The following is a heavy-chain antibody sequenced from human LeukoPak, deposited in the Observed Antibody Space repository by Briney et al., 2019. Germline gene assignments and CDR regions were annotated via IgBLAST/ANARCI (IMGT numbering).Heavy chain of an antibody. V-gene: IGHV3-23*01. D-gene: IGHD6-19*01. CDR1: GFTFNNYA. J-gene: IGHJ4*02. CDR2: ITINGGRT. CDR3: AKDRGSGWFGSDY. Sequence: GGPLRLSCAASGFTFNNYAMNWVRQVPGKGLEWVSGITINGGRTYYADSVKGRFTISRDNSKNTLNLQMNSLRAEDTAVYYCAKDRGSGWFGSDYWGQGTLVTVSS.